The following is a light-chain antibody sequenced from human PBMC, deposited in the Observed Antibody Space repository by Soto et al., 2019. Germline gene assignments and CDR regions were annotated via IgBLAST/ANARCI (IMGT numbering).Light chain of an antibody. Sequence: QPVLTQSPSASASPGASVKLTCSLRSGHSRYAIAWHQQRPEKGPRYLMKVHSDGSHNKGDGSPDRFSGSISGSEHYLRISSLQSEDEADYYCQTWGAGLVVFGGGTNLTVL. CDR3: QTWGAGLVV. V-gene: IGLV4-69*01. J-gene: IGLJ2*01. CDR1: SGHSRYA. CDR2: VHSDGSH.